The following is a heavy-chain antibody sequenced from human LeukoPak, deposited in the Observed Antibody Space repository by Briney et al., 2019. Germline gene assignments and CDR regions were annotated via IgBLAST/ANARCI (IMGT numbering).Heavy chain of an antibody. J-gene: IGHJ6*02. CDR2: ISYDGSNK. CDR3: AKVPSRSCSSTSCYANYGMDV. Sequence: GGSLRLSCAASGFTFSSYGMHWVRQAPGKGLEWAAVISYDGSNKYYADSVRGRFTISRDNSKNTLYLQMNSLRAEDTAVYYCAKVPSRSCSSTSCYANYGMDVWGQGTTVTVSS. V-gene: IGHV3-30*18. CDR1: GFTFSSYG. D-gene: IGHD2-2*01.